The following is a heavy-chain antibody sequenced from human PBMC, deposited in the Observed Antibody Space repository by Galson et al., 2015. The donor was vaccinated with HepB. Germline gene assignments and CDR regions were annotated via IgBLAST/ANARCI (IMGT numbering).Heavy chain of an antibody. CDR2: ISYDGSNK. V-gene: IGHV3-30-3*01. D-gene: IGHD2-2*01. J-gene: IGHJ3*02. CDR1: GFTFSSYA. Sequence: SLRLSCAASGFTFSSYAMHWVRQAPGKGLEWVAVISYDGSNKYYADSVKGRFTISRDNSKNTLYLQMNSLRAEDTAVYYCARAGVVPAAMLPNPVAFDIWGQGTMVTVSS. CDR3: ARAGVVPAAMLPNPVAFDI.